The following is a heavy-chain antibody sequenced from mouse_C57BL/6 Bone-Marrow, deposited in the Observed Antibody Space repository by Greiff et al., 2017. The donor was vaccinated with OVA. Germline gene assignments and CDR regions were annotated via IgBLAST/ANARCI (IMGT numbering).Heavy chain of an antibody. CDR2: IWSGGST. Sequence: VQLKESGPGLVQPSPRLSITCTVSGFSLTSYGVHWVRQSPGKGLEWLGVIWSGGSTDYNAAFISRLSISKDNSKSQVFFKMNSLQADDTAIYYCANNYYGSSYAWFAYWGQGTLVTVSA. CDR1: GFSLTSYG. CDR3: ANNYYGSSYAWFAY. J-gene: IGHJ3*01. V-gene: IGHV2-2*01. D-gene: IGHD1-1*01.